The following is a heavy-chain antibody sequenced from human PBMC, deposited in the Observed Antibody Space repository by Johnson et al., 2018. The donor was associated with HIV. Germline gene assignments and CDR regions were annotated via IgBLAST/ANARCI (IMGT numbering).Heavy chain of an antibody. CDR2: IQHDGKKE. CDR3: AKDWGAAAGSGAFDI. Sequence: QVQLVESGGGVVLPGWSLRLSCEASGFTFSSYGMHWVRQAPGKGLEWVAFIQHDGKKELYGDSVKGRFTISRDNSKNTLYLYMTSLRSDDTTTYYCAKDWGAAAGSGAFDIWGQGTLVTVSS. CDR1: GFTFSSYG. V-gene: IGHV3-30*02. D-gene: IGHD6-13*01. J-gene: IGHJ3*02.